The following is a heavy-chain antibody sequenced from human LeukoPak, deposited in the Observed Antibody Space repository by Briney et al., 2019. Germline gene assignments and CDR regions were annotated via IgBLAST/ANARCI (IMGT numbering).Heavy chain of an antibody. D-gene: IGHD3-22*01. CDR1: GFTFSTCA. CDR2: IKQDGSKK. CDR3: ATPLDYYDSSGYHQGGD. J-gene: IGHJ4*02. V-gene: IGHV3-7*03. Sequence: GGSLRLSCAASGFTFSTCAMTWVRQAPGKGLEWVANIKQDGSKKNYVDSVKGRFTISRDNAKNSLYLQMNSLRAEDTAVYYCATPLDYYDSSGYHQGGDWGQGTPVTVSS.